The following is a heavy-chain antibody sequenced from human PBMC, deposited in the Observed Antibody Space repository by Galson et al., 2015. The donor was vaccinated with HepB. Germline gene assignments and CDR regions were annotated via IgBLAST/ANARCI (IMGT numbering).Heavy chain of an antibody. V-gene: IGHV1-18*01. Sequence: SVKVSCKASGYTFTSYGISWVRQAPGQGLEWMGWISAYNGKTNYAQKLQGRVTMTTDTSTSTAYMELRSLRSDDTAVYYCARDLADSPFFVSSLEYFQHWGQGTLVTVSS. CDR2: ISAYNGKT. CDR3: ARDLADSPFFVSSLEYFQH. D-gene: IGHD3-3*02. J-gene: IGHJ1*01. CDR1: GYTFTSYG.